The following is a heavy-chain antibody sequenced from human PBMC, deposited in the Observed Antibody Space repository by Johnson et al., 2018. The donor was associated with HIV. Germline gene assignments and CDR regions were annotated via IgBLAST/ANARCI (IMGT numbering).Heavy chain of an antibody. Sequence: QVQLVESGGGVARPGGSLRLSCEASGFTFDEYDMSWVRQGPGKGLEWVAVISYDGSNKYYADSLKGRFTISRDSSKNTLFLQMNSLRAEDTAVYYCARDLAYNSRWTGAFEIWGQGTMVTVSS. J-gene: IGHJ3*02. CDR3: ARDLAYNSRWTGAFEI. CDR1: GFTFDEYD. V-gene: IGHV3-30-3*01. CDR2: ISYDGSNK. D-gene: IGHD6-13*01.